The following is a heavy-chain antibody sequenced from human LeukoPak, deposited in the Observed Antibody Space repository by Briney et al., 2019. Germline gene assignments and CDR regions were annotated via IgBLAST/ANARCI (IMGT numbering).Heavy chain of an antibody. Sequence: ASVKVSCKASGGTFSSYAISWVRQAPGQGLEWMGRIIPIFGTANYAQKFQGRVTITTDESTSTAYMELSSLRSEDTAVYYCAKDSHGAFDIWGQGTMVTVSS. V-gene: IGHV1-69*05. CDR2: IIPIFGTA. CDR3: AKDSHGAFDI. D-gene: IGHD5-18*01. J-gene: IGHJ3*02. CDR1: GGTFSSYA.